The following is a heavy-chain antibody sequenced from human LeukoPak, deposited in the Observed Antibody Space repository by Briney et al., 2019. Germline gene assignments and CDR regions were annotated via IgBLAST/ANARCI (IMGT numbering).Heavy chain of an antibody. J-gene: IGHJ5*02. CDR2: IYYNGST. V-gene: IGHV4-39*01. CDR1: GGSISRTGYY. D-gene: IGHD1-7*01. Sequence: PSETLSLTCTVSGGSISRTGYYWGWIRQPPGKGLECIGTIYYNGSTYYNPSLKSRVTISVDTSKNQFSLKQTSVTAADTAVYYCAGDTWNYWFDLWGQGTLVTVSS. CDR3: AGDTWNYWFDL.